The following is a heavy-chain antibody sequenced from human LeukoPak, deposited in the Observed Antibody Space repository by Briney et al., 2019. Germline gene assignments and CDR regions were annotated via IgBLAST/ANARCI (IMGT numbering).Heavy chain of an antibody. CDR3: TSRRDLYSGSYYGTKGSVDY. J-gene: IGHJ4*02. CDR2: IRSKANSYAT. D-gene: IGHD1-26*01. Sequence: GGSLRLSCAASGFTFSGSAMHWVRQASGKGLEWVGRIRSKANSYATAYAASVKGRFTISRDDSRNTAYLQMNSLKTEDTAVYYCTSRRDLYSGSYYGTKGSVDYWGQGTLVTVSS. V-gene: IGHV3-73*01. CDR1: GFTFSGSA.